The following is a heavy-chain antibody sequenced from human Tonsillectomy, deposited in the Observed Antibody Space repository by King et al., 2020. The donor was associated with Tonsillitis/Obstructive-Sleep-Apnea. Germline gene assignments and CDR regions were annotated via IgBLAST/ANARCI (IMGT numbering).Heavy chain of an antibody. Sequence: VQLVQSGAEVKKPGESLKISCKGSGYRFTSYWIAWVRQMPGKGLDWMGTIYPGDSDTRYSPSFEGQVTISADKSIHTAYLQWGSLKASDTAMYYFARLDKTGSSFLLGGHFDLWGRGTLVTVSS. V-gene: IGHV5-51*01. CDR2: IYPGDSDT. J-gene: IGHJ2*01. D-gene: IGHD1-26*01. CDR1: GYRFTSYW. CDR3: ARLDKTGSSFLLGGHFDL.